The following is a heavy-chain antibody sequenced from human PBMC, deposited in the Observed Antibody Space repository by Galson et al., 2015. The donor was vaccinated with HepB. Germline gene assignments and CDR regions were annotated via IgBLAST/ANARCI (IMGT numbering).Heavy chain of an antibody. J-gene: IGHJ5*02. CDR1: GHSFTSYW. CDR3: ARPPWGSPPRGPQP. V-gene: IGHV5-51*01. CDR2: IYPGDSET. Sequence: QSGAEVKKPGESLKISCKDSGHSFTSYWIGWVRQMPGKGLEWMGIIYPGDSETRYSPSFQGQVTISADKSVSTAYLRWSSLRASDTAIYYCARPPWGSPPRGPQPWGQGTLVTVSS. D-gene: IGHD7-27*01.